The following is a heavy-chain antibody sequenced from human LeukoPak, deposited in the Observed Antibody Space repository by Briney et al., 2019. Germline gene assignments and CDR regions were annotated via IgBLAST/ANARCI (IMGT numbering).Heavy chain of an antibody. Sequence: ASVKVSCKASGGTLSSYTISWVRQAPGQGLEWMGWISAYNGNTNYAQKLQGRVTMTTDTSTSTAYMELRSLRSDDTAVYYCARNLMGYSSSWYGAFDIWGQGTMVTVSS. CDR2: ISAYNGNT. CDR3: ARNLMGYSSSWYGAFDI. CDR1: GGTLSSYT. J-gene: IGHJ3*02. V-gene: IGHV1-18*01. D-gene: IGHD6-13*01.